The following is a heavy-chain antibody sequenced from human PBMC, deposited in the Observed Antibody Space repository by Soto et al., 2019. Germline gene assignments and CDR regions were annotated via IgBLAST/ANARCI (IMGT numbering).Heavy chain of an antibody. CDR2: IYYSGST. CDR1: GGSISSGGYY. D-gene: IGHD3-9*01. CDR3: ARGWEGYFDWPNNWFDP. J-gene: IGHJ5*02. V-gene: IGHV4-31*03. Sequence: SETLSLTCTVSGGSISSGGYYWSWIRQHPGKGLEWIGYIYYSGSTYYNPSLKSRVTISVDTSKNQFSLKLSSVTAADTAVYYCARGWEGYFDWPNNWFDPWGQGTLVTVSS.